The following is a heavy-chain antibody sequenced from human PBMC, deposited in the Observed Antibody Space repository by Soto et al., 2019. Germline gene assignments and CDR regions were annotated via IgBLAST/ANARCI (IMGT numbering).Heavy chain of an antibody. CDR2: IKKDGSAT. D-gene: IGHD3-3*01. CDR3: ASRPPDDRYYGVFDY. J-gene: IGHJ4*02. Sequence: PGGSLRLSCEVSGLTFTDHWMTWVRQVPGKGLEWVANIKKDGSATDYVDSVKGRFTISRGNAKNSLFLQMTNLRAEDTAVYYCASRPPDDRYYGVFDYWGQGTLVTVSS. V-gene: IGHV3-7*03. CDR1: GLTFTDHW.